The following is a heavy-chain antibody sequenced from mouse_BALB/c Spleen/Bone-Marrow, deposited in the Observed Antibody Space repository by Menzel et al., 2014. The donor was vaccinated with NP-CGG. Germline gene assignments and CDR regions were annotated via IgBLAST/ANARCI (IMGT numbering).Heavy chain of an antibody. CDR3: VRAARTFDY. D-gene: IGHD3-1*01. J-gene: IGHJ2*01. V-gene: IGHV14-3*02. Sequence: VQLKESGAELVKPGASVKLSCTASGFNIKDTYTHWVKQRPEQGLEWIGRIDPANADTKYGPKFQGKATITADTSSNTVYLQFISLTSEDTAIYYCVRAARTFDYWGQGTTLTVSS. CDR2: IDPANADT. CDR1: GFNIKDTY.